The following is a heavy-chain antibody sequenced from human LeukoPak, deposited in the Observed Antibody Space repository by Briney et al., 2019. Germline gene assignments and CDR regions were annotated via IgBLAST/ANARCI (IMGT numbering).Heavy chain of an antibody. CDR2: INDSGRI. J-gene: IGHJ6*03. CDR3: ARRWNYGRNYYIDV. CDR1: GWTFSNYY. D-gene: IGHD1-7*01. Sequence: SETLSLTCAVYGWTFSNYYWSSIRQPPAQGLHWIGEINDSGRINYNPSLMSRVTVSVDTSKNQFSLRLTSVTATDTAVYYCARRWNYGRNYYIDVWGNGATVSVSS. V-gene: IGHV4-34*01.